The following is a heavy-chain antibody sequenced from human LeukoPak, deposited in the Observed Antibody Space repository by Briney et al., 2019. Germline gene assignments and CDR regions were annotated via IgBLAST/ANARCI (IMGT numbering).Heavy chain of an antibody. Sequence: GASVKVSCKASGGTFSSYAISWVRQAPGQGLEWMGGIIPIFGTANYAQKLQGRVTITTDESTSTAYMELSSLRSEDTAVYYCASERRLEYSSSYDAFDIWGQGTMVTVSS. CDR1: GGTFSSYA. CDR3: ASERRLEYSSSYDAFDI. D-gene: IGHD6-6*01. CDR2: IIPIFGTA. V-gene: IGHV1-69*05. J-gene: IGHJ3*02.